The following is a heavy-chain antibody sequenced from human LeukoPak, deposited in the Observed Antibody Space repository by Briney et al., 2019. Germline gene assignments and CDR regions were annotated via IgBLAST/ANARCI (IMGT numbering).Heavy chain of an antibody. D-gene: IGHD6-19*01. V-gene: IGHV3-21*01. CDR3: AREQVWAV. J-gene: IGHJ4*02. CDR1: GFTFNTYW. Sequence: GGSLRLSCAASGFTFNTYWMSWVRQTPGKGLEWVSSISSSSSYIYYADSVKGRFTISRDNAKNSLYLQMNSLRAEDTAVYYCAREQVWAVWGQGTLVTVSS. CDR2: ISSSSSYI.